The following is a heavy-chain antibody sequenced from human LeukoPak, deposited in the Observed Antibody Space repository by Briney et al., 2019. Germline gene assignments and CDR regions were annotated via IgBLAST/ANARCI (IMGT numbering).Heavy chain of an antibody. D-gene: IGHD3-16*01. V-gene: IGHV3-30*02. Sequence: GGSLRLSCAASGFTFSSYAMSWVRQAPGKGLEWVAFIRYDGSNKYYTDSVKGRFTISRDNSKNTLYLQMNSLRAEDTAVYYCAKVRWGSDNALDSWGQGTLVTGSS. CDR3: AKVRWGSDNALDS. J-gene: IGHJ4*02. CDR2: IRYDGSNK. CDR1: GFTFSSYA.